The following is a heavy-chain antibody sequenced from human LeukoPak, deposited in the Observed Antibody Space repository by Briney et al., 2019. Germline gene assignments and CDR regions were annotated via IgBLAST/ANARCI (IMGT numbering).Heavy chain of an antibody. Sequence: SETLSLTCTVSGGSISSGDYYWSWIRQPPGKGLEWIGYIYYSGGTYYNPSLKSRVTISVDTSKNQFSLKLSSVAAANPALYYCASGGGYSQRRPYYLDYWGQGTLVTVPS. CDR3: ASGGGYSQRRPYYLDY. CDR2: IYYSGGT. V-gene: IGHV4-30-4*01. J-gene: IGHJ4*02. CDR1: GGSISSGDYY. D-gene: IGHD5-18*01.